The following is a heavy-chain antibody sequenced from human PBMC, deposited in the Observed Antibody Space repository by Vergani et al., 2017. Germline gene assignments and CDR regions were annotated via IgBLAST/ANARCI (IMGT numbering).Heavy chain of an antibody. J-gene: IGHJ6*02. Sequence: QVQLVESGGGVVQPGESLRLSCAASGFPFSTYGMHWVRQAPGKGLEWVAFIQKDGIDKFYADSVRGRFTISRDISKNTLYLQMNSLRAEDTAVYYCARDRVDIVATTTYYYYYYGMDVWGQGP. CDR2: IQKDGIDK. CDR1: GFPFSTYG. D-gene: IGHD5-12*01. V-gene: IGHV3-30*02. CDR3: ARDRVDIVATTTYYYYYYGMDV.